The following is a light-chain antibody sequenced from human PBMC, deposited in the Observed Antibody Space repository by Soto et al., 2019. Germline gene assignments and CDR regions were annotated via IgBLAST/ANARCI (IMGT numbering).Light chain of an antibody. CDR1: QDISNY. J-gene: IGKJ2*01. V-gene: IGKV1-33*01. Sequence: DIQMTQSPSSLSASVGDRVTITCQASQDISNYLNWYQQKPGKAPKLLIYDASNLETGVPSRFSGSGSGTDFTFTISSLQPEDIATYYCQQYDNLPPGPYTFGKGTKLEIK. CDR3: QQYDNLPPGPYT. CDR2: DAS.